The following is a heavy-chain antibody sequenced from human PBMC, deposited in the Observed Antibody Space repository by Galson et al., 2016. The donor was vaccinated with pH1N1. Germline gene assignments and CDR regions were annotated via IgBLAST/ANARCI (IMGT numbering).Heavy chain of an antibody. D-gene: IGHD1-26*01. J-gene: IGHJ4*02. CDR2: IWHDGSDQ. Sequence: SLRLSCAVSGFTFKNYGMHWVRQAPGKGLEWLVVIWHDGSDQYYADSVKGRFTISRDDSKNTVFRQMNSLRVEDTVFYYCGRGSPPTSGSDYFDFWGQGTLVTVSS. V-gene: IGHV3-33*01. CDR1: GFTFKNYG. CDR3: GRGSPPTSGSDYFDF.